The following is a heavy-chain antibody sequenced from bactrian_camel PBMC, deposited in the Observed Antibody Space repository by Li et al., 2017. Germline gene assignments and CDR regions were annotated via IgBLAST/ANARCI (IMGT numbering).Heavy chain of an antibody. V-gene: IGHV3S57*01. D-gene: IGHD3*01. CDR1: VYTFRPYC. Sequence: VESGGGAVQAGGSLTLSCEASVYTFRPYCMGWFRQAPGKEREAVADIDSDGGTSYTDSVKGRFIITGDAAKTTLYLQMNDLVFEDTAMYYCAARPGQCVWLLLGLDRAHYEFPSWGQGTQVTVSS. J-gene: IGHJ4*01. CDR2: IDSDGGT. CDR3: AARPGQCVWLLLGLDRAHYEFPS.